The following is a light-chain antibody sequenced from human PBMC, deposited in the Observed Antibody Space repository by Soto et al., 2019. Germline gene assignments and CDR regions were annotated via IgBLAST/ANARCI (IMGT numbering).Light chain of an antibody. Sequence: QSALTQPPSASGSPGQSVTISCTGTSSDVGGYNYVSWYQQYPGKAPKLMIYEVSKRPSGVPDRFSGSKSGNTASLTVSGLQAEDEADYYCSSYADSNNLLFGGGTKLTVL. CDR3: SSYADSNNLL. CDR1: SSDVGGYNY. J-gene: IGLJ2*01. V-gene: IGLV2-8*01. CDR2: EVS.